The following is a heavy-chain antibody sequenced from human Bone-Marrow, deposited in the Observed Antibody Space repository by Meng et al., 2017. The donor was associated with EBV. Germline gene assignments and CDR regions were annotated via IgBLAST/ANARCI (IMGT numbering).Heavy chain of an antibody. CDR1: GGSFSGYY. CDR2: INHSGST. CDR3: ARGGRASARAGVGHDF. V-gene: IGHV4-34*01. Sequence: GQLQRGGAGLLKLSEALSPTCAVYGGSFSGYYWSWIRQPPGKGLEWIGEINHSGSTNYNPSLKSRLTISVDTSKSQFSLKLSSVTAADTAVYYCARGGRASARAGVGHDFWGQGTLVTVSS. D-gene: IGHD6-6*01. J-gene: IGHJ4*02.